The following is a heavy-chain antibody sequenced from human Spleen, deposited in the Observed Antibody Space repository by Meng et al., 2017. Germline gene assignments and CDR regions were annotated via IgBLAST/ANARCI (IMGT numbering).Heavy chain of an antibody. D-gene: IGHD4-23*01. Sequence: QVQLVQPGAEVKKPGASVKVSCKASGFTFSNYAMQWVRQAPGQRLEWMGWINAGNGATRYSQKLQGRVTITRDTSANTAYMELSSLRSEDTAVYYCARDLDYGGNSYWGQGTLVTVSS. V-gene: IGHV1-3*01. CDR3: ARDLDYGGNSY. CDR1: GFTFSNYA. CDR2: INAGNGAT. J-gene: IGHJ4*02.